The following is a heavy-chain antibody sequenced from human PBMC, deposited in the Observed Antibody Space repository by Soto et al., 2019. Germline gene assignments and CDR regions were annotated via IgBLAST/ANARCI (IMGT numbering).Heavy chain of an antibody. CDR2: TYYRSKWSK. CDR3: AKLTGSGGK. D-gene: IGHD3-9*01. Sequence: SQTLSLTCAISRDSVSSNSATWDWIRQSPSRGLEWLGRTYYRSKWSKDYAVSVKSRITITPDTSKNQFSLQLSSVTPEDTGVYFCAKLTGSGGKWGQGTLVTVSS. V-gene: IGHV6-1*01. CDR1: RDSVSSNSAT. J-gene: IGHJ4*02.